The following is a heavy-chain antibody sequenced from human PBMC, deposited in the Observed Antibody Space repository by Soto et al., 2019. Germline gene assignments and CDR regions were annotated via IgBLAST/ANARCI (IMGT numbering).Heavy chain of an antibody. CDR1: GGTLSSYA. CDR3: ARDRGNYYHSSGYYYLLEY. Sequence: SVKVSCKASGGTLSSYAISWVRQAPGQGLEWMGGIIPIFGTANYAQKFQGRVTITEDESTSTAYMELSSLRSEDTAVYYCARDRGNYYHSSGYYYLLEYWGQETLVTVSS. D-gene: IGHD3-22*01. CDR2: IIPIFGTA. V-gene: IGHV1-69*13. J-gene: IGHJ4*02.